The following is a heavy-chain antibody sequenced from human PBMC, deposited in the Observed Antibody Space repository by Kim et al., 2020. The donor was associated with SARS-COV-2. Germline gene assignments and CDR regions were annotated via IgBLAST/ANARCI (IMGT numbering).Heavy chain of an antibody. Sequence: GGSLRLSCAASGFTFNNYAMSWVRQAPGKGLDWVSGISNSDAKTYYADSVKGRFTISRDNSKNTLYLQMSSLGADDTAIYYCAKAKNTGSYYGRGGYFD. V-gene: IGHV3-23*01. CDR1: GFTFNNYA. J-gene: IGHJ4*01. CDR3: AKAKNTGSYYGRGGYFD. D-gene: IGHD1-26*01. CDR2: ISNSDAKT.